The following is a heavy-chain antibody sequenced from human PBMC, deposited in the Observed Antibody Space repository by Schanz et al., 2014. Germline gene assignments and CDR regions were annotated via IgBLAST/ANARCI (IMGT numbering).Heavy chain of an antibody. CDR3: VKDLAPGGADV. CDR2: ILLRSGHR. D-gene: IGHD2-15*01. J-gene: IGHJ6*02. Sequence: EVQLVESGGGLLQPGGSLRLSCAASGFTFDEYGMHWVRQAPGKGLEWVSGILLRSGHRDYANSVKDRFIISRDRSSLYLQMNSLRAEDTAFYYCVKDLAPGGADVWGQGTTVTVSS. V-gene: IGHV3-9*01. CDR1: GFTFDEYG.